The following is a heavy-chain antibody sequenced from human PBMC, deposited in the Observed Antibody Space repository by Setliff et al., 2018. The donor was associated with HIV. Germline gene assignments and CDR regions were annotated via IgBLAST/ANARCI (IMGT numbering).Heavy chain of an antibody. D-gene: IGHD3-22*01. CDR1: GGSFSGYY. V-gene: IGHV4-34*01. CDR3: ARGQQIVNWFDP. CDR2: MNHSGST. J-gene: IGHJ5*02. Sequence: PSETLSLTCAVYGGSFSGYYWSWIRQPPGKGLEWIGEMNHSGSTNYNPSLKSRVTISVDASKNQFSLKLSSVTAADTAVYYCARGQQIVNWFDPWGQGTLVTVS.